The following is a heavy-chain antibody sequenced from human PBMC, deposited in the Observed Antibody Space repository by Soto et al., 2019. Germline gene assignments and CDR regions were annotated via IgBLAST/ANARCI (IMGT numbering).Heavy chain of an antibody. V-gene: IGHV3-23*01. CDR2: ISPSGGTR. CDR1: GFSFSDYG. Sequence: DVQLLESGGGLVQPGGSLRLSCAASGFSFSDYGMSWVRQAPGKGLEWLSLISPSGGTRVYAASVEGRFTVSRDNSKNTMFLQMNNLRDDDTAIYYCAKDLYSSYCPDNKGSPSWGQGALVTVSS. CDR3: AKDLYSSYCPDNKGSPS. J-gene: IGHJ1*01. D-gene: IGHD2-8*02.